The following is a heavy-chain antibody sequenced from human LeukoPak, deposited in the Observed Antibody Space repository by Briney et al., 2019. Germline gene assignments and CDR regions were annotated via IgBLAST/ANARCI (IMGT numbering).Heavy chain of an antibody. J-gene: IGHJ4*02. CDR3: ARLRGDRTASLDY. D-gene: IGHD4-17*01. CDR2: SYYTGKT. CDR1: GDSISGFH. V-gene: IGHV4-59*08. Sequence: PSETLSLTCTVSGDSISGFHWSWIRQAPGKGLECIGYSYYTGKTNYNPSLQSRVTISVDTSKNQSSLTLSSVTAADSAVYYCARLRGDRTASLDYWGQGTLVTVSS.